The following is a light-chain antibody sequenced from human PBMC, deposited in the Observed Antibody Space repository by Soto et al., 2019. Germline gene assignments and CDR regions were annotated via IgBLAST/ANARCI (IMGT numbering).Light chain of an antibody. CDR2: QVN. J-gene: IGLJ1*01. V-gene: IGLV2-8*01. CDR3: SSYAGNNNYV. CDR1: NSDIGHDDF. Sequence: QSALTQPPSASGSPGQSVTISCTGTNSDIGHDDFVSWYQHHPGKAPKLIIYQVNKRPSGVPDRFSGSKSGNTASLTVSGLQAEDEADYYCSSYAGNNNYVFGTGTKVTVL.